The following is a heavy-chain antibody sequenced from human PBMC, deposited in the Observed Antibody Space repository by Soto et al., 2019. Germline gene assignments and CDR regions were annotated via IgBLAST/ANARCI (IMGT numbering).Heavy chain of an antibody. CDR2: IIPIFGTA. Sequence: SVKVSCKASGGTFSSYAISWVRQAPGQGLEWMGGIIPIFGTANYAQKFQGRVTITADESTSTAYMELSSLRSEDTAVYYCAREGYSSNWNYYFDYWGQGTLVTVSS. CDR3: AREGYSSNWNYYFDY. J-gene: IGHJ4*02. CDR1: GGTFSSYA. V-gene: IGHV1-69*13. D-gene: IGHD6-13*01.